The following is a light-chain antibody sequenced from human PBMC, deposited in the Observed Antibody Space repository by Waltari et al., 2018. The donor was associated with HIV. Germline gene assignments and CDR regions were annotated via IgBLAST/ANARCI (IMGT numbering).Light chain of an antibody. CDR2: EVS. CDR3: SSLTNSATLSVL. V-gene: IGLV2-14*01. J-gene: IGLJ3*02. Sequence: QFALTQPASVSGSPAQSITISCTGSSSDIGYYNSVSWYQQHPGKAPKLIIYEVSNRPSGISSRFSGSKSGNTASLTISGLQAEDEADYFCSSLTNSATLSVLFGGGTQLTVL. CDR1: SSDIGYYNS.